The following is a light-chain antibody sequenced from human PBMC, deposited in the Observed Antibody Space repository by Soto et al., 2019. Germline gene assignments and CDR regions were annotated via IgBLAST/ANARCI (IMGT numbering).Light chain of an antibody. V-gene: IGKV3-20*01. J-gene: IGKJ4*01. CDR1: QSVSSSF. CDR2: RAS. Sequence: IVMTQSPGTLSLSPGERATLSCRASQSVSSSFLAWYQQKPGQAPRLLISRASSRATGIPDRFSGSGSGTDFTLTINRLEPEDFAVYYCQQYGSSPHTFGGGTKVEIK. CDR3: QQYGSSPHT.